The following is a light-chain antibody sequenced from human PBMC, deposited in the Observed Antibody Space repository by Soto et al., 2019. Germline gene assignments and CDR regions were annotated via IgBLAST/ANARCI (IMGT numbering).Light chain of an antibody. V-gene: IGKV3D-20*02. CDR3: QQHTDWPLT. J-gene: IGKJ1*01. CDR1: QSVTSNY. Sequence: EVVMTQSPATLSVSPGERATLSCRASQSVTSNYLAWYQQKPGQAPRLLIYGISTRATGVPDRFSGSGSGTDFTLTISRLEPEDFAVYYCQQHTDWPLTFGQGTKVDIK. CDR2: GIS.